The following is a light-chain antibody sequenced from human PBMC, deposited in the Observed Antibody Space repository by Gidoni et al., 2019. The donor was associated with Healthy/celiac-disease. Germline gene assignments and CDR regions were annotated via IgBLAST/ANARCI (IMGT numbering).Light chain of an antibody. CDR3: QQYNSYSPRGYS. CDR2: KAS. Sequence: DIQMTQSPSTLSASVGDRVTTTCRASQSISSWLAWYQQKPGKAPTLLIYKASSLESGVPSRFSGSGSGTEFTLTISSLQPDDFATYYCQQYNSYSPRGYSFGQGTKLEIK. CDR1: QSISSW. J-gene: IGKJ2*03. V-gene: IGKV1-5*03.